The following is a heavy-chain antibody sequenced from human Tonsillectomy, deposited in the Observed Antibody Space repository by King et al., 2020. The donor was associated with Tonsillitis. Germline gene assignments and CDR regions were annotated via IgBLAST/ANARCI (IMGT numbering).Heavy chain of an antibody. V-gene: IGHV4-39*07. Sequence: LQLQESGPGLVKPSETLSLTCTVSGGSISSSSYYWGWIRQPPGKGLEWIGSIFYSGSTYYNPSLKSRVSISVDTSKNQFSLKLSSVTAADTAVYYCARHFANDYKPFKFDYWGQGTLVTVSS. J-gene: IGHJ4*02. D-gene: IGHD4-11*01. CDR1: GGSISSSSYY. CDR2: IFYSGST. CDR3: ARHFANDYKPFKFDY.